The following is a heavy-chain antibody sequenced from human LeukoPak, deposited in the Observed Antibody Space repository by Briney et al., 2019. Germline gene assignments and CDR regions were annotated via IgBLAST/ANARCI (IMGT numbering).Heavy chain of an antibody. CDR2: INHSGST. D-gene: IGHD3-3*01. V-gene: IGHV4-34*01. Sequence: PSETLSLTCAVYGGSFSGYYWSWIRQPPGKGLEWIGEINHSGSTNYNPSLKSRVTISVDTSKNQFSLKLTSVTAADTAVYYCARGEWSYYYYYMDVWGKGTTVTVSS. J-gene: IGHJ6*03. CDR3: ARGEWSYYYYYMDV. CDR1: GGSFSGYY.